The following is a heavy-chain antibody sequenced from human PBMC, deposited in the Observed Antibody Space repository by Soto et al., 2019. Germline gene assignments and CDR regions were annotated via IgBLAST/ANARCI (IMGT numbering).Heavy chain of an antibody. CDR3: ARGARGYCSGGSCYGDAFDI. Sequence: QLQLQESGSGLVKPSQTLSLTCAVSGGSISSGGYSWSWIRQPPGKGLEWIGYIYHSGSTYYNPSLTSRVAISVDRSKNQFSLKLSSVTAADTAVYYCARGARGYCSGGSCYGDAFDIWGQGTMVTVSS. D-gene: IGHD2-15*01. CDR1: GGSISSGGYS. V-gene: IGHV4-30-2*01. CDR2: IYHSGST. J-gene: IGHJ3*02.